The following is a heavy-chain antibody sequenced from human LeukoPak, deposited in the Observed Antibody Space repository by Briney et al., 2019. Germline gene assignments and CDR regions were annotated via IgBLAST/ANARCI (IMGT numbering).Heavy chain of an antibody. D-gene: IGHD4-17*01. CDR1: GFTFSSYG. V-gene: IGHV3-30*18. CDR3: AKDFNTVTTLDS. Sequence: GGSLRLPCAASGFTFSSYGMHWVRQAPGQGLEWVAVISYDGRQTYYADSVKGRFTISRDNSKSTVYLQMNSLTTDDTAVYSCAKDFNTVTTLDSWGQGTLVTVSS. J-gene: IGHJ4*02. CDR2: ISYDGRQT.